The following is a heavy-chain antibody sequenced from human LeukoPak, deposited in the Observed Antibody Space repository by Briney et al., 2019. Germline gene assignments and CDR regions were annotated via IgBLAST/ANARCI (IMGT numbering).Heavy chain of an antibody. D-gene: IGHD3-10*01. V-gene: IGHV3-33*01. Sequence: RGSLRLSCAASGFTFSSYGMHWVRQAPGKGLEWVAVIWYDGSNKYYADSVKGRFTISRDNSKNTLYLQMNSLRAEDTAVYYCAREFKGNYYGSGKLDYWGQGTLVTVSS. CDR1: GFTFSSYG. CDR2: IWYDGSNK. J-gene: IGHJ4*02. CDR3: AREFKGNYYGSGKLDY.